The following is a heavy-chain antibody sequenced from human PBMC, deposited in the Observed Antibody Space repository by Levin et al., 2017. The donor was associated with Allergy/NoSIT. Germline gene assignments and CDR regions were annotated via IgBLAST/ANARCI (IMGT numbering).Heavy chain of an antibody. J-gene: IGHJ4*02. CDR1: GYTFTSYG. Sequence: GESLKISCKTSGYTFTSYGISWVRQAPGQGLEWMGWISAYNGNTNYAQKLQGRVTMTTDTSTSTAYMELRSLRSDDTAVYYCARGRQWELLDWGQGTLVTVSS. D-gene: IGHD1-26*01. V-gene: IGHV1-18*01. CDR2: ISAYNGNT. CDR3: ARGRQWELLD.